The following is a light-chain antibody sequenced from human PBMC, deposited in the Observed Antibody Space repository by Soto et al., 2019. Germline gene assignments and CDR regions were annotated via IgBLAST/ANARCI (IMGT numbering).Light chain of an antibody. CDR3: QLFNVYPLT. CDR2: AAS. Sequence: DIQLTQSPSFLSASVGDRVTITCRASQGIRDFLAWYQQKPGQPPKLLIYAASTLQTGVPTRFSGIASGTEFTLIISNLQPADFATYYCQLFNVYPLTFGGGTKVEIK. J-gene: IGKJ4*01. CDR1: QGIRDF. V-gene: IGKV1-9*01.